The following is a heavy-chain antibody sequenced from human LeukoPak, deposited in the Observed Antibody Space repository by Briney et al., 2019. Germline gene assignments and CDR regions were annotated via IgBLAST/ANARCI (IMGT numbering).Heavy chain of an antibody. Sequence: GGSLRLSCAASGFTFDDYAMYWVRQAPGKGLEWVSGIIWNSGSTGYADSVKGRFTISRDNAKNPLYLQMNSLRAEDTALYYCTKDKSAMVRGVGDAFDIWGQGTMVTVSS. D-gene: IGHD3-10*01. V-gene: IGHV3-9*01. CDR2: IIWNSGST. J-gene: IGHJ3*02. CDR3: TKDKSAMVRGVGDAFDI. CDR1: GFTFDDYA.